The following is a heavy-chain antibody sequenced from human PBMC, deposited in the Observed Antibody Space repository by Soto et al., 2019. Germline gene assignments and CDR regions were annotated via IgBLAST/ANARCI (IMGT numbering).Heavy chain of an antibody. CDR3: AKTLGEDCSGGSCYSLGWFDP. D-gene: IGHD2-15*01. CDR1: GFTFSSYA. V-gene: IGHV3-23*01. CDR2: ISGSGGST. Sequence: EVQLLESGGGLVQPGGSLRLSCAASGFTFSSYAMSWVRQAPGKGLEWVSAISGSGGSTYYADSVKGRFIISRDNSKNTLYLQMNSLRAEDTAVYYCAKTLGEDCSGGSCYSLGWFDPWGQGTLVTVSS. J-gene: IGHJ5*02.